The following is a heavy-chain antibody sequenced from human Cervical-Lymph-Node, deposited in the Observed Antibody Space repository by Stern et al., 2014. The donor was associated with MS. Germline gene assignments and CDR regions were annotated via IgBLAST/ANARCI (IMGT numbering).Heavy chain of an antibody. CDR1: GFSLNTGGVG. V-gene: IGHV2-5*01. J-gene: IGHJ4*02. CDR3: AHRRGLGAYYYFDH. D-gene: IGHD1-26*01. CDR2: IYWNNNN. Sequence: ESGPTLVKPTQTLNLTCTFSGFSLNTGGVGVAWIRQPPGKDLEWLALIYWNNNNHYSPSLKTRLTITKDTSKDQVVLRMANMDPVDTATYFCAHRRGLGAYYYFDHWGPGTLVTVSS.